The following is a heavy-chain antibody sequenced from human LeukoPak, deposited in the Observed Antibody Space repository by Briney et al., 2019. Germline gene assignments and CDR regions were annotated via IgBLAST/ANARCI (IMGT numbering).Heavy chain of an antibody. CDR3: ARTKRGTGVGFDY. D-gene: IGHD1-1*01. J-gene: IGHJ4*02. Sequence: SETLSLTCTVSGGSISSNRHYWGWIRQPPGKGLEWIGNIYYGGSTYYNPSLKSRVTISVDTSKNQFSLKLSSVTAADTAVYYCARTKRGTGVGFDYWGQGTLVTVSS. CDR1: GGSISSNRHY. CDR2: IYYGGST. V-gene: IGHV4-39*01.